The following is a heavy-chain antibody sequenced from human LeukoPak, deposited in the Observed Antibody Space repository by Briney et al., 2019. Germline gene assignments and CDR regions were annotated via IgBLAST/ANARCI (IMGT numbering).Heavy chain of an antibody. CDR3: ARIGRLLFRNTFDY. D-gene: IGHD2-21*02. CDR1: GYTFTGYY. J-gene: IGHJ4*02. Sequence: ASVKVSCKASGYTFTGYYMHWVRQAPGQGLEWMGWINPNSGGTNYAQKFQGRVTMTRDTSIGTAYMELSRLRSDDTAVYYCARIGRLLFRNTFDYWGQGTLVTVSS. CDR2: INPNSGGT. V-gene: IGHV1-2*02.